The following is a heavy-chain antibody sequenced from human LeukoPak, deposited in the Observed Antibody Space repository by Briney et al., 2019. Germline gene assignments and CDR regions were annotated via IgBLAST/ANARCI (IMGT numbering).Heavy chain of an antibody. CDR2: ISAYNGNT. D-gene: IGHD3-10*01. CDR3: AREGYYYGSGSYQGDY. V-gene: IGHV1-18*04. J-gene: IGHJ4*02. CDR1: GYTFTNYG. Sequence: ASVKVSCKASGYTFTNYGISWVRQAPGQGLEWMGWISAYNGNTNYAQTLQGRVTMTTDTSTSTAYMELRSLRSDDTAVYYCAREGYYYGSGSYQGDYWGQGTLVTVSS.